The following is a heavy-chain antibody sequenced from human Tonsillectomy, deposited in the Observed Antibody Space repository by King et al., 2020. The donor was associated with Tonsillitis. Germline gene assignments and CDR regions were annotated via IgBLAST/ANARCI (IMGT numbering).Heavy chain of an antibody. J-gene: IGHJ4*02. CDR1: GFTFSNYW. CDR2: VNNDGSST. Sequence: VQLVQSGGGLVQPGGSLRLSCAASGFTFSNYWMHWVRQAPGQGMVWVSRVNNDGSSTSYAESVKGRFTISRDTAKNTVYLQMNSLRAEDTAVYYCAAIVRVYCGQGTLFSVSS. D-gene: IGHD3-10*02. V-gene: IGHV3-74*01. CDR3: AAIVRVY.